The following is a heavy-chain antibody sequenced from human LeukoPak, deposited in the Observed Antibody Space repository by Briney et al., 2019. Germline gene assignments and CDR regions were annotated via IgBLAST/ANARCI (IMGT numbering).Heavy chain of an antibody. D-gene: IGHD1-26*01. J-gene: IGHJ4*02. CDR2: ISWNSGSI. V-gene: IGHV3-9*01. CDR3: AKGRGGATYKAFDY. Sequence: GGSLRLSCAASGFTFSSYWMHWVRQAPGKGLEWVSGISWNSGSIGYADSVKGRFTISRDNAKNSLYLQMNSLRAEDTALYYCAKGRGGATYKAFDYWGQGTLVTVSS. CDR1: GFTFSSYW.